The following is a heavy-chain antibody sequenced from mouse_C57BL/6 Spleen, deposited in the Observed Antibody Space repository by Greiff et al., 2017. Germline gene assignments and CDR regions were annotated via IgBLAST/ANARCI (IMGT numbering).Heavy chain of an antibody. Sequence: EVKLVESGGDLVKPGGSLKLSCAASGFTFSSYGMSWVRQTPDKRLEWVATISSGGSYTYYPDSVKGRFTISSDNAKNTLYLQLSSLKSEDTAMYYCARRGYAMDYWGQGTSVTVSS. CDR2: ISSGGSYT. CDR3: ARRGYAMDY. CDR1: GFTFSSYG. V-gene: IGHV5-6*02. J-gene: IGHJ4*01.